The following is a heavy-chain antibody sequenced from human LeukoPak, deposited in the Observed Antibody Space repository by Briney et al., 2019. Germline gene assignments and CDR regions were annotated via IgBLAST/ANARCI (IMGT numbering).Heavy chain of an antibody. V-gene: IGHV4-59*01. CDR2: IYHSGTT. CDR3: ARNIVGPRQVDY. J-gene: IGHJ4*02. Sequence: PSETLSLTCTVSGGSISSYYWSWIRQPPGKGPEWIGYIYHSGTTNYNPSLKSRVTISVDTSKSQFSLKLSSVTAADTAIYYCARNIVGPRQVDYWGQGTLVTVSS. CDR1: GGSISSYY. D-gene: IGHD1-26*01.